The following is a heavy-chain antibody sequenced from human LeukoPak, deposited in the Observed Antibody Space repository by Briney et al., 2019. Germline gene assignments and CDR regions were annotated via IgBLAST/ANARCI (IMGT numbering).Heavy chain of an antibody. CDR3: AKTADCSTTSCFRQFDS. V-gene: IGHV3-30*01. CDR2: ISSDGSNK. D-gene: IGHD2-2*01. J-gene: IGHJ4*02. Sequence: GGSLRLSCAASGFTFSSSAMHWVRQAPGRGLEWVTVISSDGSNKDYADSVKGRFTISRDNSENMLYLQMDSLRADDTALYYCAKTADCSTTSCFRQFDSWGQGTLVTVSS. CDR1: GFTFSSSA.